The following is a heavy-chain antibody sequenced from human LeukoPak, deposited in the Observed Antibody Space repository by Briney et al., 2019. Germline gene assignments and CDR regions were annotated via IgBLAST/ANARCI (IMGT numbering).Heavy chain of an antibody. CDR2: IYYSGST. V-gene: IGHV4-59*01. CDR3: ARYSYGLGLSFDY. Sequence: SETLSLTCTVSGGSISSYYWSWIRQPPGKGLEWIGYIYYSGSTNYNPSLKSRVTISVDTSKNQYSLKLSSVTAADTAVSYCARYSYGLGLSFDYWGQGTLVSVSS. CDR1: GGSISSYY. J-gene: IGHJ4*02. D-gene: IGHD5-18*01.